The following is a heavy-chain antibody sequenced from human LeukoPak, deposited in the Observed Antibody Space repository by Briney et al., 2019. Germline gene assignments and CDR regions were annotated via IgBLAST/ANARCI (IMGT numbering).Heavy chain of an antibody. CDR3: ASADSGSYQNY. D-gene: IGHD1-26*01. J-gene: IGHJ4*02. Sequence: SETLSLTCAVYGGSFSGYNWSWIRQPPGKGLEWIGEINHSGSTNYNPSLKSRVTISVDTSKNQFSLKLSSVTAADTAVYYCASADSGSYQNYWGQGTLVTVSS. CDR2: INHSGST. V-gene: IGHV4-34*01. CDR1: GGSFSGYN.